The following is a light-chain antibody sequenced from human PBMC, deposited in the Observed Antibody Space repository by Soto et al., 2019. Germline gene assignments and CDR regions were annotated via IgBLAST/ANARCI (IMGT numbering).Light chain of an antibody. CDR1: QSISSW. CDR2: DAS. J-gene: IGKJ1*01. V-gene: IGKV1-5*01. CDR3: QQYNSYPWT. Sequence: DIQMTQSPSTLSASVGDRVTITCRASQSISSWLAWYQQKPGKAPKLLIYDASSLESGVPSRFSGSGSGTEFTFTITSLPPEDFATYYCQQYNSYPWTFGQGTKVEIK.